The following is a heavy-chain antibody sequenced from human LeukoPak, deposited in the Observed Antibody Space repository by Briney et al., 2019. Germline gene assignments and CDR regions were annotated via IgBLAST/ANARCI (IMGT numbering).Heavy chain of an antibody. CDR3: ARDPGEVGDAFDI. V-gene: IGHV3-64*02. Sequence: GGSLRLSCAASGFTFSSYGMHWVRQAPEKGLEYVSAISSTGGSTYYADSVKGRFTISRDNSKNTLYLQMGSLRGEDTAVYYCARDPGEVGDAFDIWGQGTMVTVSS. CDR2: ISSTGGST. D-gene: IGHD3-16*01. CDR1: GFTFSSYG. J-gene: IGHJ3*02.